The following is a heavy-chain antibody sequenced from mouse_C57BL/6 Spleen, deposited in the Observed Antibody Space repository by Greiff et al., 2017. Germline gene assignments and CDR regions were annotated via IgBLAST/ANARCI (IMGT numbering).Heavy chain of an antibody. Sequence: EVQLVESGGDLVKPGGSLKLSCAASGFTFSSYGMSWVRQTPDKSLEWVATISTGGSYTCYPHSVKGRFTISIDNAKNTLYLHMSSLKSEDTDMNCCARDHCYENGYGYFDYWGQGTTLTVSS. CDR1: GFTFSSYG. J-gene: IGHJ2*01. CDR3: ARDHCYENGYGYFDY. D-gene: IGHD1-2*01. V-gene: IGHV5-6*01. CDR2: ISTGGSYT.